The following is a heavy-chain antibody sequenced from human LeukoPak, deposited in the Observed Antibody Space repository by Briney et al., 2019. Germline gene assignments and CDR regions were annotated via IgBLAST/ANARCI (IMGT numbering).Heavy chain of an antibody. CDR2: ISYDGSNK. J-gene: IGHJ4*02. CDR1: GFTFSSYG. Sequence: GGSLRLSCAASGFTFSSYGMHWVRQAPGKGLEWVAVISYDGSNKYYADSVKGRFTISRDNSKNTLYLQMNSLRAEDTAVYYCAKDPDGGAVYFDYWGQGTLVTVSS. CDR3: AKDPDGGAVYFDY. V-gene: IGHV3-30*18. D-gene: IGHD3-16*01.